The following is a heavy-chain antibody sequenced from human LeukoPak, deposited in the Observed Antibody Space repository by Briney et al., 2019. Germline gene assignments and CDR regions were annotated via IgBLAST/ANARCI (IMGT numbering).Heavy chain of an antibody. CDR1: GGSFSGYY. D-gene: IGHD3-10*01. CDR3: ARISYGSGRGDY. CDR2: INHSGST. V-gene: IGHV4-34*01. Sequence: SETLSLTCAVYGGSFSGYYWSWIRQPPGKGLEWIGEINHSGSTNYNPSLKSRVTISVDTSKNRFSLKLSSVTVADTAVYYCARISYGSGRGDYWGQGTLVTVSS. J-gene: IGHJ4*02.